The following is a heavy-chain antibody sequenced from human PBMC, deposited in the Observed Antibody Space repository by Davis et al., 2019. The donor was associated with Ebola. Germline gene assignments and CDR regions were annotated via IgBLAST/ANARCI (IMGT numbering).Heavy chain of an antibody. J-gene: IGHJ6*02. CDR3: ARLKSWRVLTHFAMDV. CDR1: GYSFTNYW. D-gene: IGHD2-21*02. V-gene: IGHV5-51*01. Sequence: GESLKISCKASGYSFTNYWIAWVRQMPGKGLEWVGIIYPDDSDTRYSPSFQGQVTISADKSISTAYLQWSSLKASDTAIYYWARLKSWRVLTHFAMDVWGQRTTVTVSS. CDR2: IYPDDSDT.